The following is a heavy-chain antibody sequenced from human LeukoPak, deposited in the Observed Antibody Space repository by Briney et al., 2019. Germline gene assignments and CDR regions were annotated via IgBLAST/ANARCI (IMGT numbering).Heavy chain of an antibody. V-gene: IGHV3-7*01. CDR2: IKQDGSEK. CDR1: GFTFSSYW. Sequence: GGSLRLSCAASGFTFSSYWMSWVRQAPGKGLEWVANIKQDGSEKYYVDSVKGRFTISRDNAKNSLYLQMNSLRAEDTAVYYCAREMTIFEVAHGMDVWGQGTTVTVSS. CDR3: AREMTIFEVAHGMDV. D-gene: IGHD3-3*01. J-gene: IGHJ6*02.